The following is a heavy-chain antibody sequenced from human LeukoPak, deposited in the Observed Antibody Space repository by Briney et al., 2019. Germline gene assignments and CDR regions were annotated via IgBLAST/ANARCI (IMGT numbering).Heavy chain of an antibody. CDR1: GGSISSYF. CDR3: ARNHGSGRGEWFDP. J-gene: IGHJ5*02. Sequence: SEALSLTCTVSGGSISSYFGSWVRQPPGKGPEWVGYIYYSGSTKYNPSIKSRVTISVDTSKNQFSFNMSSVTAADTAVYYCARNHGSGRGEWFDPWGQGTLVTVSS. V-gene: IGHV4-59*01. CDR2: IYYSGST. D-gene: IGHD3-10*01.